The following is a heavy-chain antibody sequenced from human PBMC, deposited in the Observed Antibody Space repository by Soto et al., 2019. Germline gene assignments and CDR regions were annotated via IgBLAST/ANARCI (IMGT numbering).Heavy chain of an antibody. Sequence: QVQLQESGPGLVKPSETLSLTCTVSGGSISSYYWSWIRQPPGKGLEWIGYIYYSGSTNYNPSLTSRVTISVDTSKDQFSLKLSSVTAADTAVYYCARNPYGGSGGSCYSGGYYYYYNGMDVWGQGTTVTVSS. V-gene: IGHV4-59*01. D-gene: IGHD2-15*01. CDR1: GGSISSYY. CDR3: ARNPYGGSGGSCYSGGYYYYYNGMDV. J-gene: IGHJ6*02. CDR2: IYYSGST.